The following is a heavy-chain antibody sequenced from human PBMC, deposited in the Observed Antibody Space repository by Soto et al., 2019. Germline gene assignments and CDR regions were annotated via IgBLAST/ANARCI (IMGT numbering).Heavy chain of an antibody. CDR2: INHSGST. J-gene: IGHJ6*02. Sequence: PSETLSLTCAVYGGSFSGYYWSWIRQPPGKGLEWIGEINHSGSTNYNPSLKSRVTISVDTSKNQFSLKLSSVTAADTAVYYCARLRLVLMNYYYGMDVWRQGTTVTVSS. CDR1: GGSFSGYY. V-gene: IGHV4-34*01. D-gene: IGHD6-6*01. CDR3: ARLRLVLMNYYYGMDV.